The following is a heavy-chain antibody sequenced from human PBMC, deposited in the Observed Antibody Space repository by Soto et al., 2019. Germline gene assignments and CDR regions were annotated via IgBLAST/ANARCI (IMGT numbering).Heavy chain of an antibody. Sequence: QVQLVQSGAEVKKPGSSVKVSCKASGGTFSSYSINWVRQAPGQGLEWMGEIIPIFGTANYAQKFQGRVTITADESTSTAYMELSSLRSEDTAVHYCARDGGRHSGGIDYWGQGTLLTVSS. CDR3: ARDGGRHSGGIDY. CDR2: IIPIFGTA. V-gene: IGHV1-69*01. CDR1: GGTFSSYS. D-gene: IGHD1-26*01. J-gene: IGHJ4*02.